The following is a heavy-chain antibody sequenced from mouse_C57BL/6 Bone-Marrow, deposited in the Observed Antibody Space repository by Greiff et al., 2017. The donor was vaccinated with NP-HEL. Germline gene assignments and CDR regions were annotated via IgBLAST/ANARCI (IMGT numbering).Heavy chain of an antibody. CDR2: INPNYGTT. J-gene: IGHJ2*01. Sequence: EVKLMESGPELVKPGASVKISCKASGYSFTDYNMNWVKQSNGKSLEWIGVINPNYGTTSYNQKFKGKATLTVDQSSSTAYMQLNSLTSEDSAVYYCARSGATTFTTVAATGDYWGQGTTLTVSS. CDR3: ARSGATTFTTVAATGDY. CDR1: GYSFTDYN. D-gene: IGHD1-1*01. V-gene: IGHV1-39*01.